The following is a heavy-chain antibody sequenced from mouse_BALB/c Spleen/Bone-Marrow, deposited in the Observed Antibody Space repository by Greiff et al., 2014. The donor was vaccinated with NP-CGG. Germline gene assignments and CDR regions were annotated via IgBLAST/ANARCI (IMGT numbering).Heavy chain of an antibody. V-gene: IGHV3-1*02. CDR1: GYSITSGYS. J-gene: IGHJ4*01. CDR2: IHYSGST. Sequence: EVQVVESGPDLVKPSQSLSLTCTVTGYSITSGYSWHWIRQFPGNKLEWMGYIHYSGSTNYNPSLKSRISITRDTSKNQFFLQFKSVTTEDTATYYCTRRGYGNWGYYAMDYWGQGTSVTGSS. D-gene: IGHD2-1*01. CDR3: TRRGYGNWGYYAMDY.